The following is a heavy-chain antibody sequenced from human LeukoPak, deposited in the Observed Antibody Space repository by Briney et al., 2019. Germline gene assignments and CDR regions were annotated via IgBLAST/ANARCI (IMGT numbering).Heavy chain of an antibody. CDR3: ARERGEQQLAFDY. Sequence: PGGSLRLSCAASGFTFSNYWMSWVRQAPGKGLEWVANIKQDGSEKYFVDSVKGRFTISRDNAKNSLFLQMNSLRAEDTALYYCARERGEQQLAFDYWGQGTLVTVSS. J-gene: IGHJ4*02. D-gene: IGHD6-13*01. CDR1: GFTFSNYW. CDR2: IKQDGSEK. V-gene: IGHV3-7*03.